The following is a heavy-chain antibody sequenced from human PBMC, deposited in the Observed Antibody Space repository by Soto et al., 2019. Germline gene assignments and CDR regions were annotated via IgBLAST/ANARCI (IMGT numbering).Heavy chain of an antibody. V-gene: IGHV3-23*01. Sequence: PGGSLRLACAASGFTFSSYAMTWVRQAPGKGLEWVSAISGSGGNTYYADSVKGRFTISRDNSKNTLFFQMNSLRVKDTAIYYCYNREHSDGTRAEYFDYWGQGTLVTVSS. CDR1: GFTFSSYA. D-gene: IGHD2-15*01. CDR3: YNREHSDGTRAEYFDY. J-gene: IGHJ4*01. CDR2: ISGSGGNT.